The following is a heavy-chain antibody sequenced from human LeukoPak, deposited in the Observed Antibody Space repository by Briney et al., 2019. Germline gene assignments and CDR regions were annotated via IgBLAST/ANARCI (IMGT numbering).Heavy chain of an antibody. D-gene: IGHD3-10*01. V-gene: IGHV3-48*02. Sequence: GGSLRLSCAASGFTFSSNSMNWVRQAPGKGLEWVSYISRSSDTIYYADSVKGRFTISRDNAKNSLYLQMNSLRDEDTAVYYCARDLTTMVRGLPRDYWGQGTLVTVSS. CDR2: ISRSSDTI. J-gene: IGHJ4*02. CDR3: ARDLTTMVRGLPRDY. CDR1: GFTFSSNS.